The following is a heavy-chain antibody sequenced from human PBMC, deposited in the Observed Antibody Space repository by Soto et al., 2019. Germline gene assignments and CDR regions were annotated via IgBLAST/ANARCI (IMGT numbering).Heavy chain of an antibody. CDR3: ARADYGGKFDY. D-gene: IGHD4-17*01. J-gene: IGHJ4*02. V-gene: IGHV4-59*01. CDR2: LYYSGST. CDR1: GGSIRGNY. Sequence: SETLSLTCAVSGGSIRGNYWTWIRQPPGKGLEYIGYLYYSGSTNYNPSLKSRVTISVDTSKNQFSLKLSSVTAADTAVYYCARADYGGKFDYWGQGTRVTVAS.